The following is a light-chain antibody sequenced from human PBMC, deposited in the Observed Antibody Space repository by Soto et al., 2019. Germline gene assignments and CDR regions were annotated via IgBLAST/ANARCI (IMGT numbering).Light chain of an antibody. Sequence: DIQMTQSPSTLSASVGDRVTITCRASQSVSIWLAWYQQKPGKAPKLLIYKASSLESGVPSRFSGSGSGTEFTLTISSLQSEDFAVYYCQQYNNWPPITFGQGTRLEIK. V-gene: IGKV1-5*03. CDR3: QQYNNWPPIT. CDR2: KAS. J-gene: IGKJ5*01. CDR1: QSVSIW.